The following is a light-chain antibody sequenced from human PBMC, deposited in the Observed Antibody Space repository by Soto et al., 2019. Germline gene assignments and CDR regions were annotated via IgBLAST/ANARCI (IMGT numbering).Light chain of an antibody. Sequence: DIQMTQSPSTLSASVGDRVTITCRASQSITNWLAWYQQKPGKAPHLLIYKASNLETGVPSRFSGSGSGTEFTLTISSLQPDDFATYYCQQYITYSPWTFGQGTKVDFK. V-gene: IGKV1-5*03. J-gene: IGKJ1*01. CDR1: QSITNW. CDR2: KAS. CDR3: QQYITYSPWT.